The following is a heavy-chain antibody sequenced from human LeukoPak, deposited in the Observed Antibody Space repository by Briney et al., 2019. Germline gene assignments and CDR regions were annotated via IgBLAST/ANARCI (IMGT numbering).Heavy chain of an antibody. CDR1: GFTFRSYW. Sequence: GGSLRLSCAASGFTFRSYWMSSVRQAPGKGLEWVANINKDGSEKYYVDSVRGRLTISRDNAKNSLYLQMNSLRAEDTAIYYCARRYCSDGSCYSVDYWGQGILVTVSS. D-gene: IGHD2-15*01. CDR3: ARRYCSDGSCYSVDY. J-gene: IGHJ4*02. CDR2: INKDGSEK. V-gene: IGHV3-7*01.